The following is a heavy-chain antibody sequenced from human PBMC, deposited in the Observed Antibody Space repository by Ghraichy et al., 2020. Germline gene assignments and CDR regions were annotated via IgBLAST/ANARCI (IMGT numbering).Heavy chain of an antibody. D-gene: IGHD3-22*01. J-gene: IGHJ4*02. V-gene: IGHV4-39*02. Sequence: SETLSLTCTVSVGSISSSSYYWGWIRQPPGKGLEWIGSFYYRGNTYYSPSLKSRATISVDTSKNQFSLRLSSVTAADTAVYYCAKDYYDSSGEAYFDYWGQGTLVTVSS. CDR1: VGSISSSSYY. CDR2: FYYRGNT. CDR3: AKDYYDSSGEAYFDY.